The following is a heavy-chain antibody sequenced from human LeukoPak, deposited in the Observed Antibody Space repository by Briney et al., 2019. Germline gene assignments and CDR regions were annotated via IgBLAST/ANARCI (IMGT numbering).Heavy chain of an antibody. CDR1: GYTFTDYY. Sequence: GASVKVSCKASGYTFTDYYMHWVRQARGQGLEWMGWINPNSGGTNFAQKFQGRVAMTRDTSISTAYLELGSLRSDDTAVYFCARARWQLVAYFDSWGQGTLVTVSS. V-gene: IGHV1-2*02. CDR2: INPNSGGT. CDR3: ARARWQLVAYFDS. J-gene: IGHJ4*02. D-gene: IGHD6-6*01.